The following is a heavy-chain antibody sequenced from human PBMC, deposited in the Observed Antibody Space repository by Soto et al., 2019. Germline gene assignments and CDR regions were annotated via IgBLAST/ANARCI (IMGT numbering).Heavy chain of an antibody. D-gene: IGHD3-10*01. CDR2: INSDGSST. Sequence: GGSLRLSCAASGFTFSSYWMHWVRQAPGKGLVWVSRINSDGSSTSYADSVKGRFTISRDNAKNMLYLQMNSRRAEDTAVYYCARDVSRFTMVRGADDWFDPWGQGTLVTVSS. V-gene: IGHV3-74*01. J-gene: IGHJ5*02. CDR3: ARDVSRFTMVRGADDWFDP. CDR1: GFTFSSYW.